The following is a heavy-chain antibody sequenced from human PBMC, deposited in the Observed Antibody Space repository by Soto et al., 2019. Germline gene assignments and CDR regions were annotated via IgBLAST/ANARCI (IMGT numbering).Heavy chain of an antibody. D-gene: IGHD2-15*01. CDR1: GGSVASNKIA. J-gene: IGHJ4*02. CDR3: ARGRWSTLDY. Sequence: SHTLSLTCAVSGGSVASNKIACNWLRQSPWRGLEWLGRTYYRSKWLNAYAVSVRSRITINLDPAKKQFSLQLNSVPPEDTAVYYGARGRWSTLDYGGQGAQVTVSS. V-gene: IGHV6-1*01. CDR2: TYYRSKWLN.